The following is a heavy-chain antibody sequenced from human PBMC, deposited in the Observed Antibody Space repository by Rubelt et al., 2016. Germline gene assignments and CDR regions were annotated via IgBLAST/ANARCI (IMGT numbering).Heavy chain of an antibody. Sequence: QVQLVQSGAEVKKPGASAKDSCKASGYTFTGYYMHWVRQAPGQGLEWMGRINPNSGGTNYAQRRQGRVTMTRDTSISTAYMELSRLRSDDTAVYYCARGVGTAFDPWGQGTLVTVSS. CDR2: INPNSGGT. CDR1: GYTFTGYY. CDR3: ARGVGTAFDP. V-gene: IGHV1-2*06. J-gene: IGHJ5*02. D-gene: IGHD1-1*01.